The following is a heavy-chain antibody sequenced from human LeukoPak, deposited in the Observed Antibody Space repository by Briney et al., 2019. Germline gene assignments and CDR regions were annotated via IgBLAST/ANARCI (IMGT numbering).Heavy chain of an antibody. D-gene: IGHD2-15*01. CDR2: VNSKTDGGAT. CDR1: GFTFSDVW. Sequence: GGSLRLSCAASGFTFSDVWMSWVRQAPGKGLEWVGRVNSKTDGGATDYATPVKGRFTISRDDSQNTLYLQMNSLRAEDTAVYYCARQGSPNPQYYFDYWGQGTLVTVSS. J-gene: IGHJ4*02. V-gene: IGHV3-15*01. CDR3: ARQGSPNPQYYFDY.